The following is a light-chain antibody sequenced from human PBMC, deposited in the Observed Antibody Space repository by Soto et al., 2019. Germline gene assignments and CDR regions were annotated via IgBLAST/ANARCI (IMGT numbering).Light chain of an antibody. Sequence: QSVLTQPASVSGSPGQSITISCTGTSSYVGGYNCVSWYQQHPGKGPKLVIYNVDNRPAGVSNRFAGRKSGETGSLTISWLQAEDEADYYCRSNTRSSTYVFGTGTKVTVL. CDR3: RSNTRSSTYV. V-gene: IGLV2-14*01. CDR1: SSYVGGYNC. J-gene: IGLJ1*01. CDR2: NVD.